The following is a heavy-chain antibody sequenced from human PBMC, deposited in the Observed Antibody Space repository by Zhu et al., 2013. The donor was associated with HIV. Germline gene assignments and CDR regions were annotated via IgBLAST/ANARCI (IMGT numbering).Heavy chain of an antibody. CDR1: GYTFTGYY. J-gene: IGHJ4*02. V-gene: IGHV1-2*02. D-gene: IGHD3-10*01. CDR3: RYYGSGSYYYFDY. CDR2: INPNSGGT. Sequence: QVQLVQSGAEVKKPGASVKVSCKASGYTFTGYYMHWVRQAPGQGLEWMGWINPNSGGTNSAQKFQGRVTMTRDTAISTAYMELSRLRSDDTAVYYCRYYGSGSYYYFDYWGQGTLVTVSS.